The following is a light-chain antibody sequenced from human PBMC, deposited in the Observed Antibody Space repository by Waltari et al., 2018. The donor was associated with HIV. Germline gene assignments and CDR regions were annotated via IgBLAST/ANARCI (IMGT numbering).Light chain of an antibody. J-gene: IGKJ4*01. Sequence: EIVLTQSPGTLSLSPGARATLSCRASQSVNSRFLAWYQQKPGQAPRLLIYGASDRATGIPDRFSGSGSGTDFTLTISRLEPEDFAVYYCQQYGNSLTFGGGTKVEIK. CDR3: QQYGNSLT. CDR1: QSVNSRF. V-gene: IGKV3-20*01. CDR2: GAS.